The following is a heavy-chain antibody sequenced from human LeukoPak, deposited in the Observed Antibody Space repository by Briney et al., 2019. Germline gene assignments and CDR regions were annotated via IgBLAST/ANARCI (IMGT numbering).Heavy chain of an antibody. D-gene: IGHD3-22*01. CDR3: ARVFDSSGYYLWMEYFQH. V-gene: IGHV1-8*01. CDR1: GYTFTSYD. CDR2: MNPNSGNT. J-gene: IGHJ1*01. Sequence: ASVKVSCKASGYTFTSYDINWVRQATGQGLEWMGWMNPNSGNTGYAQKFQGRVTMTRDTSISTAYMELSRLRSDDTAVYYCARVFDSSGYYLWMEYFQHWGQGTLVTVSS.